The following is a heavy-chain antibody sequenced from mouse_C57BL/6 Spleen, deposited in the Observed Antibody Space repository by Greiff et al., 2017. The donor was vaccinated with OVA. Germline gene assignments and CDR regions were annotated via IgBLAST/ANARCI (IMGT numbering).Heavy chain of an antibody. Sequence: DVQLVESGGGLVKPGGSLKLSCAASGFTFSSYAMSWVRQTPEKRLEWVATISDGGSYTYYPDNVKGRFTISRDNAKNNLYLQMSHLKSEDTAMYYCARDLVYYYGSSPMDYWGQGTSVIVSS. CDR1: GFTFSSYA. CDR2: ISDGGSYT. J-gene: IGHJ4*01. CDR3: ARDLVYYYGSSPMDY. D-gene: IGHD1-1*01. V-gene: IGHV5-4*01.